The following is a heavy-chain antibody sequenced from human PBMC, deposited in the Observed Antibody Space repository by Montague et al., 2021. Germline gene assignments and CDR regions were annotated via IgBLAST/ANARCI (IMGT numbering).Heavy chain of an antibody. CDR2: VSHGGRT. CDR1: RSLINSDYY. J-gene: IGHJ6*03. CDR3: ARERDRYYYMDI. V-gene: IGHV4-38-2*02. Sequence: SDTLSLTSTVSRSLINSDYYWGWIRQPPGKGLEWMGSVSHGGRTYYNPSLKSRVTISVDTSNNHFSLKLSSVTAADTAMYYCARERDRYYYMDIWGKGTTITVSS.